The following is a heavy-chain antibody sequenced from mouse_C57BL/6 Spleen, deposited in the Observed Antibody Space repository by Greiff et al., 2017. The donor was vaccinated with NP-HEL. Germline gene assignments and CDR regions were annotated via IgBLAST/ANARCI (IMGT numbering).Heavy chain of an antibody. D-gene: IGHD1-1*01. CDR2: ISGGGGNT. CDR1: GFTFSSYT. Sequence: EVNVVESGGGLVKPGGSLKLSCAASGFTFSSYTMSWVRQTPEKRLEWVATISGGGGNTYYPDSVKGRFTISRDNAKNTLYLQMSSLRSEDTALYYCARHDLYYYGSSYYAMDYWGQGTSVTVSS. CDR3: ARHDLYYYGSSYYAMDY. V-gene: IGHV5-9*01. J-gene: IGHJ4*01.